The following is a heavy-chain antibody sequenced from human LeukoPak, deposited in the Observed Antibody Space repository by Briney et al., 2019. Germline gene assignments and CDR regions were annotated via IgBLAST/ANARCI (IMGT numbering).Heavy chain of an antibody. CDR1: GGTFSSYA. CDR3: ARADCSSTSCYPTWNFDY. Sequence: SVKVSCKASGGTFSSYAISWVRQAPGQGLEWMGGIIPIFGTANYAQKFQGRVTITTDESTSTAYMELSSLRSEDTAVYYCARADCSSTSCYPTWNFDYWGQGTLVTVSS. CDR2: IIPIFGTA. V-gene: IGHV1-69*05. J-gene: IGHJ4*02. D-gene: IGHD2-2*01.